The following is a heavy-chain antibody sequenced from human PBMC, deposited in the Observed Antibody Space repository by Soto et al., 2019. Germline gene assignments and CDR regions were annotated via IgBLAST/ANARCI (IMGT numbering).Heavy chain of an antibody. CDR2: INAGNGNT. D-gene: IGHD3-16*01. CDR1: GYTFTSYA. Sequence: QVPLVQSGAEVKKPGASVKVSCKASGYTFTSYAMHWVRQAPGQRLEWMGWINAGNGNTKYSQKFQGRVTITRDTSASTAYMELSSLRSEDTAVYYCARGSMITFGGVRRGDAFDIWGQGTMVTVSS. CDR3: ARGSMITFGGVRRGDAFDI. J-gene: IGHJ3*02. V-gene: IGHV1-3*01.